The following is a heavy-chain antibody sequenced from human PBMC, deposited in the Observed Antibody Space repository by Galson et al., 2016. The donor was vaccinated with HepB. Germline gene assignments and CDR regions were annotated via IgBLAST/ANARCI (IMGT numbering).Heavy chain of an antibody. CDR1: GVSITSGGYY. V-gene: IGHV4-31*03. CDR3: ARGGRKGLWGYYFDF. D-gene: IGHD4/OR15-4a*01. J-gene: IGHJ4*02. CDR2: IYPSGST. Sequence: TLSLTCTVSGVSITSGGYYWSWIRQHPGKALEWIGYIYPSGSTYYNSSLKSRVRISVDTSKNIFSLKLNSLTAADTAVYFCARGGRKGLWGYYFDFWGQGTLVTVSS.